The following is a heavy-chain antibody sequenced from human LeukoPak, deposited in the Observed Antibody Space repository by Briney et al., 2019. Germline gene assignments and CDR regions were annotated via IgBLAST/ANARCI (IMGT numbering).Heavy chain of an antibody. CDR1: GFTFENYA. J-gene: IGHJ3*02. CDR2: ISSSGGNT. CDR3: ARTYGSGSFYAFDI. V-gene: IGHV3-23*01. D-gene: IGHD3-10*01. Sequence: GGSLRLSCTASGFTFENYAMHWVRQVPGKGLEWVSGISSSGGNTYYADSVKGRFTISRDNSKNTVHLQMNSLRAEDTAIYYCARTYGSGSFYAFDIWGQGTVVTVSS.